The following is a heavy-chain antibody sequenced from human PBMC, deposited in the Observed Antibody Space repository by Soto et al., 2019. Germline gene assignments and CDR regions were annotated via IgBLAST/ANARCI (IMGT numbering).Heavy chain of an antibody. CDR1: GGTFSSYA. CDR3: ARVLLGGGYELYYYYYGMDV. V-gene: IGHV1-69*06. CDR2: IIPIFGTA. Sequence: ASVKVSCKASGGTFSSYAISWVRQAPGQGLEWMGGIIPIFGTANYAQKFQGRVTITADKSTSTAYMELSSLRSEDTAVYYCARVLLGGGYELYYYYYGMDVWGQGTTVTVSS. J-gene: IGHJ6*02. D-gene: IGHD5-12*01.